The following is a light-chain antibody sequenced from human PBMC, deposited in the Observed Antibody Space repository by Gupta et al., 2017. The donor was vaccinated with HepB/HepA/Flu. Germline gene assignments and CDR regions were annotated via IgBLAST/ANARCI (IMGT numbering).Light chain of an antibody. V-gene: IGLV2-14*01. Sequence: QSALPQPASVPRSPGQSITISCTGTSSDVGGYNYVPWYQQHPGKAPKLMIYDVSNRPSGVSNRFSGSKSGNTASLTISGLQAEDEADYYCSSYTSSSTLVVFGGGTKLTVL. CDR2: DVS. J-gene: IGLJ2*01. CDR1: SSDVGGYNY. CDR3: SSYTSSSTLVV.